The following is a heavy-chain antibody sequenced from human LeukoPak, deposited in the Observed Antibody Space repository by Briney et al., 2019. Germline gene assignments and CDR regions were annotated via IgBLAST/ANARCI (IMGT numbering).Heavy chain of an antibody. CDR1: GFTFSSYS. V-gene: IGHV3-48*04. D-gene: IGHD3-22*01. Sequence: GGSLRLSCAASGFTFSSYSMNWVRQAPGKGLEWVSYISSSSSTIYYADSVKGRFTISRDNAKNSLYLQMNSLRAEDTAVYYCARGSRYYYDSSSHYGMNVWGQGTTVTVSS. CDR2: ISSSSSTI. CDR3: ARGSRYYYDSSSHYGMNV. J-gene: IGHJ6*02.